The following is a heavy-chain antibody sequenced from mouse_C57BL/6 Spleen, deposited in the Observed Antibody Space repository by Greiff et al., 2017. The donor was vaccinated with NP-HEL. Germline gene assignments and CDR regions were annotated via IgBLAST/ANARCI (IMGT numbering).Heavy chain of an antibody. Sequence: EVKLVESGGDLVKPGGSLKLSCAASGFTFSSYGMSWVRQTPDKRLEWVATISSGGSYTYYPDSVKGRFTISRDNAKNTLYLQMSSLKSEDTAMYYCARVNPYYYAMDYWGQGTSVTVSS. J-gene: IGHJ4*01. V-gene: IGHV5-6*01. CDR2: ISSGGSYT. CDR3: ARVNPYYYAMDY. CDR1: GFTFSSYG. D-gene: IGHD6-1*01.